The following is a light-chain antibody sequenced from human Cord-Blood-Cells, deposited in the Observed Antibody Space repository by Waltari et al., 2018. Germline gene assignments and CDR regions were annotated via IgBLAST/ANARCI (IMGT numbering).Light chain of an antibody. Sequence: IQMTQSPSTLSASVGDRVTITCRASQSISSWLAWYQQKPGKAPKLLIYDGSSLESGVPSRFSGSGSGTEFTLTISSLQPDDFATYYCQQYNSYWTFGQGTKVEIK. CDR2: DGS. J-gene: IGKJ1*01. CDR1: QSISSW. CDR3: QQYNSYWT. V-gene: IGKV1-5*01.